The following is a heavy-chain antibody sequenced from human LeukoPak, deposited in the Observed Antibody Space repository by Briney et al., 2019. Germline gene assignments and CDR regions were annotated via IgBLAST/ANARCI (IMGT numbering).Heavy chain of an antibody. J-gene: IGHJ4*02. D-gene: IGHD3-3*01. CDR3: AKDSRRWTYYDFWSGYPFDY. CDR1: GFTFSSYG. Sequence: PGGSLGLSCAASGFTFSSYGMHWVRQAPGKGLEWVAVISYDGSNKYYADSVKGRFTISRDNSKNTLYLQMNSLRAEDTAVYYCAKDSRRWTYYDFWSGYPFDYWGQGTLVTVSS. CDR2: ISYDGSNK. V-gene: IGHV3-30*18.